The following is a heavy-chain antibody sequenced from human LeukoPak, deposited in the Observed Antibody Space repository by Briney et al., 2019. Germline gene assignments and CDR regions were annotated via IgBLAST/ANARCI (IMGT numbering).Heavy chain of an antibody. J-gene: IGHJ4*02. CDR3: ANVEGSGWYGNY. CDR2: IFYSGST. V-gene: IGHV4-39*02. CDR1: GGSISSSTDY. Sequence: PSETLSLTCSVSGGSISSSTDYWGWIRQPPGKGLEWIGSIFYSGSTYYNPSLKSRVTISVDTSNNHFSLRLRSVTAADTAVYYRANVEGSGWYGNYWGQGTLVTVSS. D-gene: IGHD6-19*01.